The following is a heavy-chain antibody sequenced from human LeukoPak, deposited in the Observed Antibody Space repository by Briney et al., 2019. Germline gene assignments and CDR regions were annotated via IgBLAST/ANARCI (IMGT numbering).Heavy chain of an antibody. D-gene: IGHD5-18*01. J-gene: IGHJ4*02. CDR3: ARHGIQLWTIDY. V-gene: IGHV4-59*08. CDR1: GGSISSYY. Sequence: PETLSLTCTVSGGSISSYYWSWIRQPPGKGLEWIGYIYYSGSTNYNPSLKSRVTISVDASKNQFSLKLSSVTAADTAVYYCARHGIQLWTIDYWGQGTLVTVSS. CDR2: IYYSGST.